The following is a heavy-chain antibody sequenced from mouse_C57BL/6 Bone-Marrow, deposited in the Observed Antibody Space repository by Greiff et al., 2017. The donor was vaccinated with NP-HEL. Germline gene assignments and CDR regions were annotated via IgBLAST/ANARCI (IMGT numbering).Heavy chain of an antibody. D-gene: IGHD1-1*01. J-gene: IGHJ1*03. V-gene: IGHV6-6*01. CDR1: GFTFSDAW. CDR3: TRPVYYGSSYSYWYFDV. Sequence: EVQVVESGGGLVQPGGSMKLSCAASGFTFSDAWMDWVRQSPEKGLEWVAEIRNKANNHATYYAESVKGRFTISRDDSKSSVYLQMNSLRAEDTGIYYCTRPVYYGSSYSYWYFDVWGTGTTVTVSS. CDR2: IRNKANNHAT.